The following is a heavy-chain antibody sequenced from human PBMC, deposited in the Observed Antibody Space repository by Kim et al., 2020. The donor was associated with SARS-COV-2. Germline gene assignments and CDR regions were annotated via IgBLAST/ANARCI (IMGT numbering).Heavy chain of an antibody. J-gene: IGHJ4*02. CDR3: ARRRIAAAGNHFDY. D-gene: IGHD6-13*01. V-gene: IGHV4-39*01. Sequence: TPSLRRRVAISLDTAKTQFSLKLRSVTAAATAVYYCARRRIAAAGNHFDYWGQGTLVTVSS.